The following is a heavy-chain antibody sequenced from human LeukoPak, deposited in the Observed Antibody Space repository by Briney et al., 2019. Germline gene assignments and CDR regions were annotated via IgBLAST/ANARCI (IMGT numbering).Heavy chain of an antibody. V-gene: IGHV4-4*07. Sequence: SETLSLTCTVSGGSISGYFWSWIRQPAGKGLEWIGRIHPSGSSNYNPSLKSRLTMSVATSKNQFSRNLSSVTAADTAVYFCARDGNVERPYDSWGQGTLVTVSP. CDR3: ARDGNVERPYDS. CDR1: GGSISGYF. J-gene: IGHJ4*02. D-gene: IGHD1-26*01. CDR2: IHPSGSS.